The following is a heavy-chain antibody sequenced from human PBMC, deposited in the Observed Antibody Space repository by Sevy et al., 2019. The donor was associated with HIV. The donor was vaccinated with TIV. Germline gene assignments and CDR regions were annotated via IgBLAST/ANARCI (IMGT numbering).Heavy chain of an antibody. CDR1: GFTFSSYW. J-gene: IGHJ5*02. CDR2: IKQDGSEK. Sequence: GGYLRLSCAASGFTFSSYWMSWVRQAPGKGLEWVANIKQDGSEKYYVDSVKGRFTISRDNAKKSLYLQMNSLRAEDTAVYYCARESEVVAATHGWFDPWGQGTLVTVSS. CDR3: ARESEVVAATHGWFDP. D-gene: IGHD2-15*01. V-gene: IGHV3-7*01.